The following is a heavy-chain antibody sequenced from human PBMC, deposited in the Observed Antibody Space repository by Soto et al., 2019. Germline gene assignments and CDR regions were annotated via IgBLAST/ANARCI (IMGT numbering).Heavy chain of an antibody. Sequence: QVQLQESGPGLVKPSQTLSLTCTVSGGSISSGAYYWSWIRQPPGKGLEWIGYISYSGSTYYNPSLKRRVTISVDTSKNQFPLKRISVTAADTAVYYCARERPDGSRLDPWGQGTLVTVSS. CDR2: ISYSGST. CDR3: ARERPDGSRLDP. V-gene: IGHV4-30-4*01. J-gene: IGHJ5*02. D-gene: IGHD6-13*01. CDR1: GGSISSGAYY.